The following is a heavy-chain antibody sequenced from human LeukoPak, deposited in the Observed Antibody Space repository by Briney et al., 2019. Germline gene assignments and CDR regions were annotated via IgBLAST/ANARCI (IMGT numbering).Heavy chain of an antibody. V-gene: IGHV1-69*06. CDR3: ARHDFWSGYYLHYYFDY. Sequence: SVKVSCKASGGTFSSYAISWVRQAPGQGLKWMGGIIPIFGTANYAQKFQGRVTITADKSTSTAYMELSSLRSEDTAVYYCARHDFWSGYYLHYYFDYWGQGTLVTVSS. CDR2: IIPIFGTA. D-gene: IGHD3-3*01. J-gene: IGHJ4*02. CDR1: GGTFSSYA.